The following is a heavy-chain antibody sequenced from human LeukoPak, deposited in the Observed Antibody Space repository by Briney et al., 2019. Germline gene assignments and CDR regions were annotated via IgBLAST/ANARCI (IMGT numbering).Heavy chain of an antibody. J-gene: IGHJ6*04. CDR3: AELGITMVGGV. V-gene: IGHV3-48*04. Sequence: GGSLRLSCAASGFTFSSYGMNWVRQAPGKGLEWVSYISSSGSTIYYADSVKGRFTISRDNAKNSLYLQMNSLRAEDTAVYYCAELGITMVGGVWGKGTTVTISS. D-gene: IGHD3-10*02. CDR1: GFTFSSYG. CDR2: ISSSGSTI.